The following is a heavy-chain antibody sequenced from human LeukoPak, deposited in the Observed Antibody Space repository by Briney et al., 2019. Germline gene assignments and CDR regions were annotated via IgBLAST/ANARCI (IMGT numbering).Heavy chain of an antibody. Sequence: ETLSLTCTXSGGSIXSYYWSWIRQPPGKGLEWIGYIYYSGSTNYNPSLKSRVTISVDTSKNQFSLKLSSVTAADTAVYYCVRDRQIDTAMGYYYYYGMDVWGQGTTVTVSS. D-gene: IGHD5-18*01. CDR2: IYYSGST. CDR1: GGSIXSYY. V-gene: IGHV4-59*01. J-gene: IGHJ6*02. CDR3: VRDRQIDTAMGYYYYYGMDV.